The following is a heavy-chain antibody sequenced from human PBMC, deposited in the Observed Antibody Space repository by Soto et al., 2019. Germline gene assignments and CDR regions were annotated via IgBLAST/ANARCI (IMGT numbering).Heavy chain of an antibody. CDR1: GGSISSSSYY. CDR3: ARHRGDYDYIWGSYRFDY. CDR2: IYYSGST. Sequence: SETLSLTCTVSGGSISSSSYYWGWIRQPPGKGLEWIGSIYYSGSTYYNPSLKSRVTISVDTSKNQFSLKLSSVTAADTAVYYCARHRGDYDYIWGSYRFDYWGQGTLVTVSS. V-gene: IGHV4-39*01. D-gene: IGHD3-16*02. J-gene: IGHJ4*02.